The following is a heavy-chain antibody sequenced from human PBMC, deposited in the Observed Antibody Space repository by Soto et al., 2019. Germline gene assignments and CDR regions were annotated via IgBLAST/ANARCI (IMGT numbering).Heavy chain of an antibody. J-gene: IGHJ4*02. Sequence: SRPTPMNPTQPLPLSYTFARFSLSTSGICVRWFNHPPGKSLEWLALIDWDDDKYYSTSLKTMLTISKDTSKIQVFLTMTNMDPVDSATYYCAWIRADSSCYLNYYFDYGGQGTLVTGSS. V-gene: IGHV2-70*01. CDR3: AWIRADSSCYLNYYFDY. D-gene: IGHD3-22*01. CDR2: IDWDDDK. CDR1: RFSLSTSGIC.